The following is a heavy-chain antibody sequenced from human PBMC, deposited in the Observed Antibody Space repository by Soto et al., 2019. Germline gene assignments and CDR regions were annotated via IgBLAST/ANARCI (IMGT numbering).Heavy chain of an antibody. CDR2: INHSGST. J-gene: IGHJ4*02. CDR3: SWAGFGEFVDY. Sequence: SETLSLTCAVYGGSFSGCYWSWIRQPPGKGLEWIGEINHSGSTNYNPSLKSRVTISVDTSKNQFSLKLSSVTAADTAVYYCSWAGFGEFVDYWGQGTLVTVSS. D-gene: IGHD3-10*01. CDR1: GGSFSGCY. V-gene: IGHV4-34*01.